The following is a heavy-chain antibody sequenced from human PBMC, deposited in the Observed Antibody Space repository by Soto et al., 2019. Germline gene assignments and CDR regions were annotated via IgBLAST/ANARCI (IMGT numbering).Heavy chain of an antibody. Sequence: GGSLRLSCAASEITFRPYAMNWVRQAPGKGLEWVSTISGSGDNTHYADSVKGRFTISRDNSKNTLYLQMNSLRAEDTAIYYCAKDPQRVIVYWCQGTLVTGSS. J-gene: IGHJ4*02. V-gene: IGHV3-23*01. D-gene: IGHD3-22*01. CDR1: EITFRPYA. CDR2: ISGSGDNT. CDR3: AKDPQRVIVY.